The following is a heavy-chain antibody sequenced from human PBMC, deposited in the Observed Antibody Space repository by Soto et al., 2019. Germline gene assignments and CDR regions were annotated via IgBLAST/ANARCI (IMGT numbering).Heavy chain of an antibody. CDR1: GGSISSYY. Sequence: SETLSLTCTVSGGSISSYYWSWIRQPPGKGLEWIGYIYYSGSTNYNPSLKSRVTISVDTSKNQFSLKLSSVTAADTAVYYCGSLSLPYYFDYWGQVTLVTVSS. CDR3: GSLSLPYYFDY. CDR2: IYYSGST. V-gene: IGHV4-59*08. J-gene: IGHJ4*02.